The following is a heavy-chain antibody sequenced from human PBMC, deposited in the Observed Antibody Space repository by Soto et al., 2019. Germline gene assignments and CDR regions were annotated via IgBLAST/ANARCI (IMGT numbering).Heavy chain of an antibody. Sequence: ASVKVSCKASGYTFTSYGISWVRQAPGQGLEWMGRINPSSGNTNYAQKFQGRVTMTRDTSTSTVYMELSSLRSEDTAVYYCARGPAHSSGPHWGQGTLVTVSS. CDR1: GYTFTSYG. J-gene: IGHJ4*02. CDR3: ARGPAHSSGPH. V-gene: IGHV1-18*01. CDR2: INPSSGNT. D-gene: IGHD6-19*01.